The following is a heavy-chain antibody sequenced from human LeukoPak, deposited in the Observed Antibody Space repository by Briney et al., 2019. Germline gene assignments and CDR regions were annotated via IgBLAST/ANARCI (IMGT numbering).Heavy chain of an antibody. V-gene: IGHV1-69*01. D-gene: IGHD2-2*01. CDR3: ARDRDIVVVPAATNYFDH. Sequence: SVKVSCKASGGTFSSYAISWGRQAPGQGLEWMGGIIPIFGTANYAQKFQGRVTITADESTSTAYMELSSLRSEDTAVYYCARDRDIVVVPAATNYFDHWGQGTLVTVSS. CDR1: GGTFSSYA. J-gene: IGHJ4*02. CDR2: IIPIFGTA.